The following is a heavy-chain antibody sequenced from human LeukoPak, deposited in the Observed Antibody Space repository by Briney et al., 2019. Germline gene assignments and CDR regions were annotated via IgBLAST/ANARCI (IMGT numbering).Heavy chain of an antibody. CDR1: GWSFSGYY. CDR2: INHSGST. D-gene: IGHD6-19*01. CDR3: AGGGIAVAGTGY. V-gene: IGHV4-34*01. Sequence: SETLSLPCAVYGWSFSGYYWSWIRQPPGKGQEWIGEINHSGSTNYNPSLKSRVTISVDTSKNQFSLKLSSVTAADTAVYYCAGGGIAVAGTGYWGQGTLVTVSS. J-gene: IGHJ4*02.